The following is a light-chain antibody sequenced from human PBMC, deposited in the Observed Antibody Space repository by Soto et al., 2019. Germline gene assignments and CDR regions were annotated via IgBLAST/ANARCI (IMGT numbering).Light chain of an antibody. V-gene: IGKV3-11*01. CDR3: QQYNKWPIT. CDR1: QSVRSY. CDR2: DAS. Sequence: ESMLTQSPATLSLSPGERATLSCRASQSVRSYLAWYQQKPGQAPRLLIYDASNRATGIPARFSGSGSGTEFTLTISSLQSEDFAVYFCQQYNKWPITFGQGTRLEIK. J-gene: IGKJ5*01.